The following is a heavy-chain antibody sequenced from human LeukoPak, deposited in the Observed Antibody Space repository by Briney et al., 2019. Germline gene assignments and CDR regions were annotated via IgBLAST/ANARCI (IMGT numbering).Heavy chain of an antibody. D-gene: IGHD5-18*01. J-gene: IGHJ4*02. CDR1: GGSISSYY. V-gene: IGHV4-59*01. Sequence: TPSETLSLTCTVSGGSISSYYWSWIRQPPGKGLEWIGYIYYSGSTNYNPSLKSRVTISVDTSKNQFSLKLSSVTAADTAVYYCARAGYTEVFFDYWGQGTLVTVSS. CDR3: ARAGYTEVFFDY. CDR2: IYYSGST.